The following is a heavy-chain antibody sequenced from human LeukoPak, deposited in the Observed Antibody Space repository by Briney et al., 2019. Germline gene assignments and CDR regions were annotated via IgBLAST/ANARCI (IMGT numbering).Heavy chain of an antibody. D-gene: IGHD3-3*01. CDR1: GFTVSSNY. CDR2: IYSGGST. V-gene: IGHV3-66*02. Sequence: GGSLRLSCAASGFTVSSNYMSWVRQAPGRGLEWVSVIYSGGSTYYADSVKGRFTISRDNSKNTLYLQMNSLRAEDTAVYYCARVYDFWSGYFDYWGQGTLVTVSS. CDR3: ARVYDFWSGYFDY. J-gene: IGHJ4*02.